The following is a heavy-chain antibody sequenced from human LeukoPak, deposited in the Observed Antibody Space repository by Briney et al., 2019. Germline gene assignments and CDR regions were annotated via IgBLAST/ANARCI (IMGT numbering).Heavy chain of an antibody. D-gene: IGHD6-19*01. CDR2: ISTIGIT. V-gene: IGHV4-61*02. CDR1: SGSISSSNYY. Sequence: PSETLSLTCTVSSGSISSSNYYWSWIRQPAGKGLEWIGRISTIGITNYNPSLNSRVTISIDTSKNQFSLKLSSVTAADTAVYYCARERSSGWYDGYFDYWGKGTLVTVS. CDR3: ARERSSGWYDGYFDY. J-gene: IGHJ4*02.